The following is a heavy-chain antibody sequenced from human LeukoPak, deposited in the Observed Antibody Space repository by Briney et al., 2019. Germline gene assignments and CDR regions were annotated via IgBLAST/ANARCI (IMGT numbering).Heavy chain of an antibody. CDR1: GFTVSSNY. D-gene: IGHD1-26*01. V-gene: IGHV3-66*01. CDR3: ARVPRYSGSYRGYYFDY. Sequence: AGGSLRLSCAASGFTVSSNYMSWVRQAPGKGLEWVSVIYSGGSTYYADSVEGRFTISRDNSKNTLYLQMNSLRAEDTAVYYCARVPRYSGSYRGYYFDYWGQGTLVTVSS. J-gene: IGHJ4*02. CDR2: IYSGGST.